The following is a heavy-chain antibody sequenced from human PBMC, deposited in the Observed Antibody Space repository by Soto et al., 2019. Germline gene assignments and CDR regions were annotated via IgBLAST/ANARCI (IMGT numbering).Heavy chain of an antibody. D-gene: IGHD5-18*01. J-gene: IGHJ4*02. CDR2: ISHSGST. CDR1: GGSISSAAYY. Sequence: VQLQESGPGLVKPSQNLSLSCTVSGGSISSAAYYWSWIRQHPGKGLEWSGYISHSGSTYYTPSLKSRVIISADTSKNQFSLNLTSVTAADTAVYYCAREYTYGSNFFGCWGQGALVTVSS. CDR3: AREYTYGSNFFGC. V-gene: IGHV4-31*03.